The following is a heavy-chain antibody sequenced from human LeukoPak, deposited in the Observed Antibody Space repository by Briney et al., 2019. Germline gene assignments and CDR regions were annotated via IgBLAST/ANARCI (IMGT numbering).Heavy chain of an antibody. CDR3: ARVAYCTKGVCINFDL. CDR1: GYTFTGSY. V-gene: IGHV1-2*02. J-gene: IGHJ4*02. CDR2: INPNSGAT. Sequence: GASLKVSCKASGYTFTGSYIHWMRQAPGQGLEWMGWINPNSGATKYAQKFQGRVTVTRDTSTSTAYMELSGLRADDAAVYYCARVAYCTKGVCINFDLWGQGNLVTVSS. D-gene: IGHD2-8*01.